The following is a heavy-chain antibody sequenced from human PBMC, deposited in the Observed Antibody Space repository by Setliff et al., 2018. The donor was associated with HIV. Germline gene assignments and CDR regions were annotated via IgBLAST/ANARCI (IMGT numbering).Heavy chain of an antibody. V-gene: IGHV3-33*06. Sequence: PGGSLRLSCGASGFAVSSFGMHWVRQVPGKGLEWVAVIWNDGSNQFYADSVKGRFTISRDISKNTLYLQMSSLRAEDTAVYYCTKERYGSTGYDFWGQGTLVTVSS. J-gene: IGHJ4*02. CDR3: TKERYGSTGYDF. CDR1: GFAVSSFG. D-gene: IGHD3-22*01. CDR2: IWNDGSNQ.